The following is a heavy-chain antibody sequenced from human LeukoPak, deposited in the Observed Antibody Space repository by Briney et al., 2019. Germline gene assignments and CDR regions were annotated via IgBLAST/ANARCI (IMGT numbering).Heavy chain of an antibody. J-gene: IGHJ5*02. CDR3: ARETSGSSPPRNNCFDL. Sequence: SVRVSCKASGGTFSSYAMSWVRQAPGKGLEWMGRIIPFLGIPTSAHTFQRRFTITADKSTSTAYLLLSSLRSEDTAVYYCARETSGSSPPRNNCFDLWGQGTLVTVSS. CDR2: IIPFLGIP. CDR1: GGTFSSYA. V-gene: IGHV1-69*04. D-gene: IGHD6-6*01.